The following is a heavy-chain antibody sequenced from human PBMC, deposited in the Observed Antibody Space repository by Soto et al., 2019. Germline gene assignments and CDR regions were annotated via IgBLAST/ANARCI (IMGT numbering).Heavy chain of an antibody. J-gene: IGHJ4*02. D-gene: IGHD7-27*01. CDR2: IIPIFSKT. V-gene: IGHV1-69*13. Sequence: ASVKVSCKASGGSFSTSSFVWVRQGPGQGLEWMGGIIPIFSKTNVAPKFQDRITFTADESTRTVYMELSSLRSEDTAIYYCARDVVRSTGGDSWGQGTLVTVSS. CDR3: ARDVVRSTGGDS. CDR1: GGSFSTSS.